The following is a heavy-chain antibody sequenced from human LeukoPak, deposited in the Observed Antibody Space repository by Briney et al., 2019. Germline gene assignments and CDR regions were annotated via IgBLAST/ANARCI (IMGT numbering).Heavy chain of an antibody. CDR3: ARGAYYDILTGYAPISFDY. V-gene: IGHV3-21*01. Sequence: PGGSLRLSCAASGFTFSSYSMNWVRQAPGKGLEWVSSISSSSSYIYYADSVKGRFTISRDNAKNSLYLQMNSLRAEDTAVYYCARGAYYDILTGYAPISFDYWGQGTLVTVSS. D-gene: IGHD3-9*01. J-gene: IGHJ4*02. CDR1: GFTFSSYS. CDR2: ISSSSSYI.